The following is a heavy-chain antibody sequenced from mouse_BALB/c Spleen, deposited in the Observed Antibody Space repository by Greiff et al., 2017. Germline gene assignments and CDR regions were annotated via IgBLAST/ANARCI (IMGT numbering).Heavy chain of an antibody. CDR3: ARGDDYDRFAY. J-gene: IGHJ3*01. Sequence: EVKLQQSGPELVKPGASVEISCKASGYSFTGYYMHWVKQSHVKSLEWIGRINPYNGATSYNQNFKDKASLTVDKSSSTAYMELHSLTSEDSAVYYCARGDDYDRFAYWGQGTLVTVSA. CDR1: GYSFTGYY. CDR2: INPYNGAT. V-gene: IGHV1-31*01. D-gene: IGHD2-4*01.